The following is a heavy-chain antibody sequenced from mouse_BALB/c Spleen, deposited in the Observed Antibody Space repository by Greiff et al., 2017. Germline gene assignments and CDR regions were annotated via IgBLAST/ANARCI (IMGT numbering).Heavy chain of an antibody. CDR2: IYPGSGNT. J-gene: IGHJ3*01. V-gene: IGHV1-77*01. CDR3: ASSYGNGTFAY. CDR1: GYTFTDYY. Sequence: VQLQQSGAELARPGASVKLSCKASGYTFTDYYINWVKQRPGQGLEWIGEIYPGSGNTYYNEKFKGKATLTADKSSSTDYMQLSSLTSEDSAVYFGASSYGNGTFAYWGQGTLVTVSA. D-gene: IGHD2-10*02.